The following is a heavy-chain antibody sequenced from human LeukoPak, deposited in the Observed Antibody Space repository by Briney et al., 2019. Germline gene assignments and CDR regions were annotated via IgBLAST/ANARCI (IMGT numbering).Heavy chain of an antibody. CDR3: ARARIAVAASRGYYFDY. Sequence: AESLRLSCAASGFTFSSFPMYWVRQVPGKGLEWVALISNDGSNKYYADSVKGRFTISRDNIKNTLYLQVNSLRPEDTAVFYCARARIAVAASRGYYFDYWGQGTLVTVSS. CDR2: ISNDGSNK. CDR1: GFTFSSFP. J-gene: IGHJ4*02. D-gene: IGHD6-19*01. V-gene: IGHV3-30*04.